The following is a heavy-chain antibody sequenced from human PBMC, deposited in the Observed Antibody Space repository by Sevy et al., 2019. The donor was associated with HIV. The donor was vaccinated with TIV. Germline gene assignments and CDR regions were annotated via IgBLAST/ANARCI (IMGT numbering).Heavy chain of an antibody. CDR1: GFSFSSYT. J-gene: IGHJ6*02. V-gene: IGHV3-48*02. CDR2: ISGSSSAI. CDR3: ARGTHDYGDFSSAHYGMDV. Sequence: GGSLRLSCAASGFSFSSYTMNWVRQATGKGLEWVSSISGSSSAIYSSDSVKGRFTISRDNAKNSRFLQMNSLRDEDTALYYCARGTHDYGDFSSAHYGMDVWGQGTTVTVSS. D-gene: IGHD4-17*01.